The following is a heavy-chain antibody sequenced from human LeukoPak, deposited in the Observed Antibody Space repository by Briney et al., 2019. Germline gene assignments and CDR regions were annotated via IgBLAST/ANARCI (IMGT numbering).Heavy chain of an antibody. CDR1: GFTFSSYG. J-gene: IGHJ3*02. D-gene: IGHD3-3*01. V-gene: IGHV3-30*02. Sequence: GGSLRLSCAASGFTFSSYGMHWVRQAPGKGLEWMAFIRYDGSNKYYADSVKGRFTISRDNSKNTLYLQMNSLRAEDTAVYYCAKGEGVLRFLEWVFDIWGQGTMVTVSS. CDR3: AKGEGVLRFLEWVFDI. CDR2: IRYDGSNK.